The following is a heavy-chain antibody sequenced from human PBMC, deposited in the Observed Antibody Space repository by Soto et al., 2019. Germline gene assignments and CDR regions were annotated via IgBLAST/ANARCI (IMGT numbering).Heavy chain of an antibody. CDR2: IIPILGIA. D-gene: IGHD3-22*01. CDR3: ARGGYYYDGPGWFDP. J-gene: IGHJ5*02. CDR1: GGTVSSYT. Sequence: SWKVACKASGGTVSSYTISGVRQATEQGLEWMGRIIPILGIANYAQKFQGRVTITADKSTSTAYMELSSLRSEDTAVYYCARGGYYYDGPGWFDPWGQGTLVTVSS. V-gene: IGHV1-69*02.